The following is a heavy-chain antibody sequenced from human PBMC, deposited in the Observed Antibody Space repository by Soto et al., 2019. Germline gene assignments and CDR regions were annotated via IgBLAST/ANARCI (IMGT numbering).Heavy chain of an antibody. J-gene: IGHJ4*02. CDR2: ISAYNGNT. D-gene: IGHD4-17*01. V-gene: IGHV1-18*01. CDR1: GYTLTSYG. CDR3: ARDYGDYLHFDY. Sequence: EASVKVSCKASGYTLTSYGLSWVRQAPGQGLEWMGWISAYNGNTNYAQKLQGRVTMTTDTSTSTAYMELRSLRSDDTAVYYCARDYGDYLHFDYWGQGTLVTVS.